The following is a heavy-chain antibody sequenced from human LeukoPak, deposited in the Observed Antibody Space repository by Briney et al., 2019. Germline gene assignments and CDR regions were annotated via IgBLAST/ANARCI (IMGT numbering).Heavy chain of an antibody. V-gene: IGHV4-4*07. Sequence: SETPSLTCTVSGGSISSYYWSWIRQPAGKGLEWIGRIYTSGSTNYNPSLKSRVTMSVDTSKNQFSLKLSSVTAADTAVYYCARAKTRPGYCSSTSCYPSGINWFGPWGQGTLVTVSS. D-gene: IGHD2-2*03. CDR1: GGSISSYY. J-gene: IGHJ5*02. CDR2: IYTSGST. CDR3: ARAKTRPGYCSSTSCYPSGINWFGP.